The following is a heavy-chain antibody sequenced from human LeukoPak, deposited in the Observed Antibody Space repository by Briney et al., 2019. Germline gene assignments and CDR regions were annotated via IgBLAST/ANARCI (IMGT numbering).Heavy chain of an antibody. Sequence: GGSLRLSCAASGFTFSSYGMHWVRQAPGKGLEWVSVIYSGGSTYYADSVKGRFTISRDNSKNTLYLQMNSLRAEDTAVYYCAREPHYYGSGSRPWGQGTLVTVSS. D-gene: IGHD3-10*01. CDR3: AREPHYYGSGSRP. CDR2: IYSGGST. CDR1: GFTFSSYG. V-gene: IGHV3-66*01. J-gene: IGHJ5*02.